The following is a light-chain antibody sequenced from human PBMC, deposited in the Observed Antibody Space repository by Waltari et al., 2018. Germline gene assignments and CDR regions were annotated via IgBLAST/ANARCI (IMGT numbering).Light chain of an antibody. J-gene: IGKJ5*01. CDR3: QQRSKWPIT. CDR1: QSVSSS. Sequence: EIVLTQSPAPLSLSPGERPTLSCRASQSVSSSLGWYQQRPGQAPRLLIYDASSRATGIPARFSGSGSGTDFTLTISSLEPEDFAVYYCQQRSKWPITFGQGTRLEIK. CDR2: DAS. V-gene: IGKV3-11*01.